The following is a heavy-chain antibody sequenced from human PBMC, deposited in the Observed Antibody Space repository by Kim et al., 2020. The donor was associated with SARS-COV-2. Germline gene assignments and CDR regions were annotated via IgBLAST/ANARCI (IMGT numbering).Heavy chain of an antibody. Sequence: VNGRFHIARDNAKKTLYLQMSSLRGEDTAVYYCARDRGLGGSSWFHFYYWGQGTLVTVSS. CDR3: ARDRGLGGSSWFHFYY. V-gene: IGHV3-30*07. D-gene: IGHD6-13*01. J-gene: IGHJ4*02.